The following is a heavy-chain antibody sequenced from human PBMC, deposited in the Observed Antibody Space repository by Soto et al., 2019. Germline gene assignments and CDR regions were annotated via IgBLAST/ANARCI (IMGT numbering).Heavy chain of an antibody. D-gene: IGHD6-13*01. Sequence: EVQLVQSGAEVKKPGESLRISCKGSGYSFTSYWISWVRQMPGKGLEWMGRIDPSDSYTNYSPSFQGHITISADKSISTAYLQWSGLKASDTALYYCARQTRAPAGHFDYWGQGTLVTVSS. CDR2: IDPSDSYT. J-gene: IGHJ4*02. CDR1: GYSFTSYW. V-gene: IGHV5-10-1*01. CDR3: ARQTRAPAGHFDY.